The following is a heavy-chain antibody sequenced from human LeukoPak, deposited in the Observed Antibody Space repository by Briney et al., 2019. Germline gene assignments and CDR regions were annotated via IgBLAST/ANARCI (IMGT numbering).Heavy chain of an antibody. J-gene: IGHJ4*02. CDR3: ASGYGSGSFDY. CDR2: IYYSGST. V-gene: IGHV4-59*01. Sequence: NASETLSLTCTVSGGSISSYYWSWIRQPPGKGLEWIGYIYYSGSTNYNPSLKSRVTISVDTSKNQFSLKLSSVTAADTAVYYCASGYGSGSFDYWGQGTLVTVS. D-gene: IGHD3-10*01. CDR1: GGSISSYY.